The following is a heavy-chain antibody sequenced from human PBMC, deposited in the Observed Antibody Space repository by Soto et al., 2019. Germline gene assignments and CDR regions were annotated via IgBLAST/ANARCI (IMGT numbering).Heavy chain of an antibody. CDR1: GFTFSSYG. D-gene: IGHD3-22*01. Sequence: GGSLRLSXAASGFTFSSYGMHWVRQAPGKGLEWVAVISYDGSNKYYADSVKGRFTISRDNSKNTLYLQMNSLRAEDTAVYYCAKRRRDYYDSSGYYEPTDYWGQGTLVTVSS. J-gene: IGHJ4*02. CDR2: ISYDGSNK. CDR3: AKRRRDYYDSSGYYEPTDY. V-gene: IGHV3-30*18.